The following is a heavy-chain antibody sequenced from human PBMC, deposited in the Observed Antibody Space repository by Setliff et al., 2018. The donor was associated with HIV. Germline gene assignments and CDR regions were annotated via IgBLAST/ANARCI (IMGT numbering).Heavy chain of an antibody. CDR1: GGSFSGYY. J-gene: IGHJ4*02. V-gene: IGHV4-34*01. D-gene: IGHD3-3*01. CDR2: INHSGST. CDR3: ARDQSDWFY. Sequence: SETLSLTCAVYGGSFSGYYWSWIRQPPGKGLEWIGEINHSGSTNDNPSLKSRVTISVDTSKNQFSLKLSPVTAADTAVYYCARDQSDWFYWGQGTLVTVSS.